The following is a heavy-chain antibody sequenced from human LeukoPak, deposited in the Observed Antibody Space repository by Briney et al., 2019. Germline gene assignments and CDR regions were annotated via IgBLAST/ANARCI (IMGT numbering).Heavy chain of an antibody. CDR1: GFTISSDS. Sequence: GGSLRLSCAASGFTISSDSMHWIRQAPGKGLEYVSAIGYGGDTYYANSVKGRFTISRDISKNTLYLQMGSLRPEDMAVYYCANGDTYYDFWSGYQGVSYFDYWGQGTLVTVSS. CDR2: IGYGGDT. V-gene: IGHV3-64*01. D-gene: IGHD3-3*01. CDR3: ANGDTYYDFWSGYQGVSYFDY. J-gene: IGHJ4*02.